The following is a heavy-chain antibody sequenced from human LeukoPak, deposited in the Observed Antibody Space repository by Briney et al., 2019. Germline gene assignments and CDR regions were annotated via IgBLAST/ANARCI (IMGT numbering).Heavy chain of an antibody. CDR3: ASGYCSGGSCYFDY. Sequence: SVKVSCKASGGTFSSYAISWVRQAPGQGLEWMGGIIPIFGTANYAQKFQGRVTITADESTSIAYMELSSLRSEDTAVYYCASGYCSGGSCYFDYWGQGTLVTVSS. J-gene: IGHJ4*02. D-gene: IGHD2-15*01. CDR2: IIPIFGTA. CDR1: GGTFSSYA. V-gene: IGHV1-69*13.